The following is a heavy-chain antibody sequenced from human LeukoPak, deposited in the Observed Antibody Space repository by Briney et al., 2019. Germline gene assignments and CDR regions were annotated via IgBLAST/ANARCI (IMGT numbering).Heavy chain of an antibody. CDR1: GFTFSSYI. V-gene: IGHV3-21*01. Sequence: GGSLRLSCAASGFTFSSYIMNWVRQAPGKGLEWVSSISSSSSYIYYADSVKGRFTISRDNAKNSLYLQMNSLRAEDTAVYYCAREEVRGVSDWGQGTLVTVSS. CDR2: ISSSSSYI. D-gene: IGHD3-10*01. J-gene: IGHJ4*02. CDR3: AREEVRGVSD.